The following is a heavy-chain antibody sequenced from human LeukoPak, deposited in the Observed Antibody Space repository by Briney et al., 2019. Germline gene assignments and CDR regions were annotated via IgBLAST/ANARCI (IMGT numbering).Heavy chain of an antibody. D-gene: IGHD3-22*01. CDR1: GFTLNTYP. J-gene: IGHJ4*02. CDR2: IQDDGAKT. Sequence: GGALRLSRAASGFTLNTYPMHWVRQAPGKGVKWGALIQDDGAKTNYADSVRGRFTISRDNSRSTVYLQMNSLKPDDTAVYYCATQTITLVVVIRPFDYWGQGALVTVSS. CDR3: ATQTITLVVVIRPFDY. V-gene: IGHV3-30*02.